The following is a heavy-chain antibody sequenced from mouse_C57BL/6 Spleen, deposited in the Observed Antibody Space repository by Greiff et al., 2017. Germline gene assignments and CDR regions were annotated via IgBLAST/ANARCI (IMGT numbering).Heavy chain of an antibody. CDR3: ARQGSTMVTTVDY. CDR2: ISGGGGNT. J-gene: IGHJ2*01. D-gene: IGHD2-2*01. CDR1: GFTFSSYT. V-gene: IGHV5-9*01. Sequence: DVMLVESGGGLVKPGGSLKLSCAASGFTFSSYTMSWVRQTPEKRLEWVATISGGGGNTYYPDSVKGRFTISRDNATNARYLQMRSLRSEDTALYYCARQGSTMVTTVDYWGQGTTLTVSS.